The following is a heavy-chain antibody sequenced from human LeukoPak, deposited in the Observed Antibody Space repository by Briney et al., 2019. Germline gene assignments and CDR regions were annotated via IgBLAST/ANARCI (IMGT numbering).Heavy chain of an antibody. CDR2: IYYSGST. CDR3: AREEQQLLLDY. CDR1: GGSISSSSYY. D-gene: IGHD6-13*01. V-gene: IGHV4-39*07. J-gene: IGHJ4*02. Sequence: SETLSLTCTVSGGSISSSSYYWGWIRQPPGKGLEWIGSIYYSGSTYYNPSLKSRVTISVDTSKNQFSLKLSSVTAADTAVYYCAREEQQLLLDYWGQGTLVTVSS.